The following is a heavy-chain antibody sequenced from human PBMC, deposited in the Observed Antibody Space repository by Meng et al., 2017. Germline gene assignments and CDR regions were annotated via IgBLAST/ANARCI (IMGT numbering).Heavy chain of an antibody. V-gene: IGHV3-30*16. Sequence: QVQVVGVVAAVVPPGRSLTLSCAASGFIFSNYEMHWVRQAPGKGLEWVACITKDGSRKYYLGSVRGRFTISRDNSKNTLYLEMNSLRSEDTALYYCARDFDYWGQGTLVTVSS. CDR1: GFIFSNYE. J-gene: IGHJ4*02. CDR2: ITKDGSRK. CDR3: ARDFDY.